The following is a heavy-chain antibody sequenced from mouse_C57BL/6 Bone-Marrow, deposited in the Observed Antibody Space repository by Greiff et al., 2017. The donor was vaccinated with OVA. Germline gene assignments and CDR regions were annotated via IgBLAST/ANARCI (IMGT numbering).Heavy chain of an antibody. J-gene: IGHJ1*03. CDR1: GFSLTSYG. Sequence: VQLQQSGPGLVQPSQSLSITCPVSGFSLTSYGVHWVRQSPGQGLEWLGVIWRGGSTDYNAAFMSRLSITKDNYKSQVFLKMNSLRVDDTAIYYCYNRSGITTVRGGYFDVWGTGTTVTVSS. D-gene: IGHD1-1*01. CDR3: YNRSGITTVRGGYFDV. V-gene: IGHV2-5*01. CDR2: IWRGGST.